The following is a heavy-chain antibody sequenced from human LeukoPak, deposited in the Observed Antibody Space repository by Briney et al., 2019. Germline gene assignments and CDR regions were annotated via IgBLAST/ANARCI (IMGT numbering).Heavy chain of an antibody. CDR1: GFTFDGYA. CDR3: AKADYYDRGGFDP. Sequence: GRSLRLSCAASGFTFDGYAMHWVRQAPGKGLEWVSGISWNSGSIGYADSVKGRFTISRDNAKNSLYLQMNSLRAEDTALCYCAKADYYDRGGFDPWGQGTLVTVSS. CDR2: ISWNSGSI. D-gene: IGHD3-22*01. V-gene: IGHV3-9*01. J-gene: IGHJ5*02.